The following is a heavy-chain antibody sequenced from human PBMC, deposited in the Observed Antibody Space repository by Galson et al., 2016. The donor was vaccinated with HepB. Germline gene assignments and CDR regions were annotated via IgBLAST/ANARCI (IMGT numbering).Heavy chain of an antibody. CDR2: IIPNVGIT. CDR1: GGIFSSSS. V-gene: IGHV1-69*04. J-gene: IGHJ4*02. D-gene: IGHD2-15*01. CDR3: ARDLGRAGWPCDF. Sequence: SVKVSCKASGGIFSSSSILWVRLAPGQGLEWMGRIIPNVGITHYPQKFQGRVTITADKSTSLVYLELSSLRSDDTAVYYCARDLGRAGWPCDFWGQGTLVTVSS.